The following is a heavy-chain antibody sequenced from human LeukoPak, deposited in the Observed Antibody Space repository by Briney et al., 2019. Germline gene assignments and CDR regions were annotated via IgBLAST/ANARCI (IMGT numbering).Heavy chain of an antibody. V-gene: IGHV1-2*02. D-gene: IGHD3-10*01. CDR3: ARSRDNYYAYFDY. J-gene: IGHJ4*02. Sequence: ASVKVSCKASGYTFTGYYMHWVRQAPGQGLEWMGWINPNSGGTNYAQKFQSRVTMTRDMSITTAYMELSRLRSDDTAVYYCARSRDNYYAYFDYWGQGTLVTVSS. CDR2: INPNSGGT. CDR1: GYTFTGYY.